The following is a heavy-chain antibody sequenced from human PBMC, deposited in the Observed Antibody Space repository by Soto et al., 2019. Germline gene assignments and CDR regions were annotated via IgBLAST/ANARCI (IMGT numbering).Heavy chain of an antibody. CDR1: GFTFSSYE. D-gene: IGHD2-2*03. J-gene: IGHJ6*02. V-gene: IGHV3-48*03. Sequence: GGSLRLSCAASGFTFSSYEMDWVRQAPGKGLEWVSYISSSGSTIYYADSVKGRFTISRDNAKNSLYLQMNSLRAGDTAVYYCARDQVDIVVVPAAIEPEYYYYGMDVWGQGTTVTVSS. CDR3: ARDQVDIVVVPAAIEPEYYYYGMDV. CDR2: ISSSGSTI.